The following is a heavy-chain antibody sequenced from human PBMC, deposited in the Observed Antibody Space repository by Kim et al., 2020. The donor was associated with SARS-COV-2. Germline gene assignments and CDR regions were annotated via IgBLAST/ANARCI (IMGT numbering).Heavy chain of an antibody. CDR2: VDYSGST. Sequence: SETLSLTCTVSGYSVRGNSYYWGWLRQPPGKGLEWIGSVDYSGSTYYNPSLKSRVTISLDSSENQFSLELTSVTAADTSFYYCAKHSGYTSALLDY. V-gene: IGHV4-39*01. CDR1: GYSVRGNSYY. CDR3: AKHSGYTSALLDY. D-gene: IGHD2-2*02. J-gene: IGHJ4*01.